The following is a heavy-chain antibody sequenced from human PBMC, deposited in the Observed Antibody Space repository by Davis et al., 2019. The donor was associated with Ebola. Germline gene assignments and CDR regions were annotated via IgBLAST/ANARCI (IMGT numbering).Heavy chain of an antibody. V-gene: IGHV4-59*08. CDR3: ARHVVGRVAGGSIDH. D-gene: IGHD5-24*01. Sequence: ESLKISCAASGFTFSDYYMSWIRQPPGKGLEWIGYIYYSGSTYYNPSLTSRVSISVDTSKNHFTLKLGSVTAADTAVYYCARHVVGRVAGGSIDHWGQGTLVTVSS. CDR1: GFTFSDYY. J-gene: IGHJ4*02. CDR2: IYYSGST.